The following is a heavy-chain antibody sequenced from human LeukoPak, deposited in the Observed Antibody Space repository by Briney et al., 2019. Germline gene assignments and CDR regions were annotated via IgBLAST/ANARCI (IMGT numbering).Heavy chain of an antibody. J-gene: IGHJ5*02. CDR3: ARDGYMVRANWFDP. CDR1: GGSISSYY. Sequence: SETLSLTCTVSGGSISSYYWSWIRQPAGKGLEWIGRIYTSGSTNYNPSLKSRVTMSLDTSKNQFSLKLSSETAADTAVYYCARDGYMVRANWFDPWGQGTLVTVSS. V-gene: IGHV4-4*07. CDR2: IYTSGST. D-gene: IGHD3-10*01.